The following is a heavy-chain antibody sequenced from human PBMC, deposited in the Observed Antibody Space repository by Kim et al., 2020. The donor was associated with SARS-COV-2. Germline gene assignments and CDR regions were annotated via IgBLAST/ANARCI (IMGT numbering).Heavy chain of an antibody. V-gene: IGHV3-21*01. Sequence: GGSLRLSCAASGFTFSSYSMNWVRQAPGKGLEWVSSISSSSSYIYYADSVKGRFTISRDNAKNSLYLQMNSLRAEDTAVYYCARGGEVATYHPYYYYYGMGVWGQGATVTVS. CDR1: GFTFSSYS. D-gene: IGHD5-12*01. J-gene: IGHJ6*02. CDR3: ARGGEVATYHPYYYYYGMGV. CDR2: ISSSSSYI.